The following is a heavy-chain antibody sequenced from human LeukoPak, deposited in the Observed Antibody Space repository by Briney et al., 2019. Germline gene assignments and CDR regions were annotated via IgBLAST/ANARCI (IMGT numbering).Heavy chain of an antibody. V-gene: IGHV4-38-2*01. J-gene: IGHJ4*02. CDR1: GFTFSDYY. D-gene: IGHD3-3*01. CDR3: ARYDSRGSASTKFDY. CDR2: IYGRAST. Sequence: GSPRLSCAASGFTFSDYYMSWIRQSPGKGLEWIGRIYGRASTSYNPSLMNRVTMSVDTSKNHFSLQLTSVTAADTAVYYCARYDSRGSASTKFDYWGPGIQVTVSS.